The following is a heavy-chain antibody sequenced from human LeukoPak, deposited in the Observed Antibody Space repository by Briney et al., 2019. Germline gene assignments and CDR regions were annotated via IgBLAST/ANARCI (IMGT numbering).Heavy chain of an antibody. CDR2: TYYSGST. CDR3: ASGKWELLDY. V-gene: IGHV4-31*03. J-gene: IGHJ4*02. D-gene: IGHD1-26*01. CDR1: GGSISSGGYY. Sequence: SETLSLTCTVSGGSISSGGYYWSWIRQHPGKGLEWIGYTYYSGSTYYNPSLKSRVTISVDTSKNQFSLKLSSVTAADTAVYYCASGKWELLDYWGQGTLVTVSS.